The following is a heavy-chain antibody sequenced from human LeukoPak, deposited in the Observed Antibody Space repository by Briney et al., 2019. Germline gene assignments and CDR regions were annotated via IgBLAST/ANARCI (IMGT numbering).Heavy chain of an antibody. Sequence: GGSLRLSCAASGFTFSSYAMSWVRQAPGKGLEWVSGINGNGDSTYYADSVKGRFTISRDNSKNTLYLQMNSLRAEDTAVYYCAKEKGPPYYFDYWGQGTLVTVSS. CDR3: AKEKGPPYYFDY. CDR2: INGNGDST. CDR1: GFTFSSYA. J-gene: IGHJ4*02. V-gene: IGHV3-23*01.